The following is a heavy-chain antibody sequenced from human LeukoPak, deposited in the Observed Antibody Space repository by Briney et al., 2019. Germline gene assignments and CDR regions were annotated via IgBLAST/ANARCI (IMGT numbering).Heavy chain of an antibody. Sequence: PGGSLRLSCAASGFSFSDAWMNWVRQAPGKGLEWVSAISGGGGNTYYADSVKGRFTISRDNSKNTLYLQMNSLRAEDTAVYYCGKNRYSGSLSPFDIWGQGTTVTVSS. CDR1: GFSFSDAW. CDR2: ISGGGGNT. V-gene: IGHV3-23*01. D-gene: IGHD1-26*01. CDR3: GKNRYSGSLSPFDI. J-gene: IGHJ3*02.